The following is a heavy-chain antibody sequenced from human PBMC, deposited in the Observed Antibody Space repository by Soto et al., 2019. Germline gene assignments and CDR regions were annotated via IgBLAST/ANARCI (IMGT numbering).Heavy chain of an antibody. CDR3: ARDLSIEPRYSSSWYRGFYYGMDV. CDR1: GFTFSSYA. Sequence: PGGSLRLSCAASGFTFSSYAMHWVRQAPGKGLEWVAVISYDGSNKYYADSVKGRFTISRDNSKNTLYLQMNSLRAEDTAVYYCARDLSIEPRYSSSWYRGFYYGMDVWGQGTTVTVSS. CDR2: ISYDGSNK. V-gene: IGHV3-30-3*01. J-gene: IGHJ6*02. D-gene: IGHD6-13*01.